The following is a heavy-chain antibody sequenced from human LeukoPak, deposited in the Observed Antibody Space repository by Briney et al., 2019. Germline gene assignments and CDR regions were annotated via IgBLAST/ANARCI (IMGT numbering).Heavy chain of an antibody. Sequence: ASVKVSCKASGYTFTGYYMHWVRQAPGQGLEWMGWINPNSGGTNYAQKFQGRVTMTRDTSITTAYMELSRLRSDDTAVYYCARDLPYYYGSGIPFDYWGQGTLVTVSS. CDR2: INPNSGGT. V-gene: IGHV1-2*02. CDR1: GYTFTGYY. J-gene: IGHJ4*02. D-gene: IGHD3-10*01. CDR3: ARDLPYYYGSGIPFDY.